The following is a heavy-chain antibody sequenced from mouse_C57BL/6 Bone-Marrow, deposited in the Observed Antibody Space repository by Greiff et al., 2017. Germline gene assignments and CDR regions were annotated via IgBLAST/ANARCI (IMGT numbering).Heavy chain of an antibody. D-gene: IGHD1-1*01. CDR3: ARLYPPGSSFDY. V-gene: IGHV1-82*01. CDR1: GYAFSSSW. Sequence: LVESGPELVKPGASVKISCKASGYAFSSSWLNWVKQRPGKGLEWIGRIYPGDGDTNYNGKFKGKATLTADKSSSTAYMQLSSLTSEDSAVYFCARLYPPGSSFDYWGQGTTLTVSS. J-gene: IGHJ2*01. CDR2: IYPGDGDT.